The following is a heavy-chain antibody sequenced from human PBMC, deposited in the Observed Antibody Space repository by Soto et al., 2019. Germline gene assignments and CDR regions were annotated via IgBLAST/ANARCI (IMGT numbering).Heavy chain of an antibody. CDR3: ARGRTIHSGYYFGGMEPFDY. D-gene: IGHD3-22*01. CDR1: GGSFSGYY. J-gene: IGHJ4*02. V-gene: IGHV4-34*01. CDR2: INHSGST. Sequence: SETLSLTCAVYGGSFSGYYWSWIRQPPGKGLEWIGEINHSGSTNYNPSLKSRVTISVDTSKNQFSLNLSSVTAADTAVYYCARGRTIHSGYYFGGMEPFDYWGQGTLVTVSS.